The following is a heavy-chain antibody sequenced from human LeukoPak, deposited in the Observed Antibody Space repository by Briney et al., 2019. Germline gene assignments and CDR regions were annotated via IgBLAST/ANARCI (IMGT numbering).Heavy chain of an antibody. J-gene: IGHJ4*02. Sequence: GGSLRLSRAASGFTFSSYGMHWVRQAPGKGLEWVAFIRYDGSNKYYADSVKGRFTISRDNSKNTLYLQMNSLRAEDTAVYYCAKGCCYGSGSSIYWGQGTLVTVSS. D-gene: IGHD3-10*01. CDR3: AKGCCYGSGSSIY. CDR1: GFTFSSYG. CDR2: IRYDGSNK. V-gene: IGHV3-30*02.